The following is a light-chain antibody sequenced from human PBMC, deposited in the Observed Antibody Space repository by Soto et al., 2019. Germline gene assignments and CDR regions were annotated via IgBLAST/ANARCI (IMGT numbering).Light chain of an antibody. Sequence: DIQMTQSPSSLSASVGDRVTLTCRASQGISNYLAWYQQIPGKVPKLLIYAASTLQSGVPSRFSGSGSGTDFTLTISSLQPEDVATYYCQKYNSAPWTYGQGTKVDIK. J-gene: IGKJ1*01. CDR3: QKYNSAPWT. CDR1: QGISNY. V-gene: IGKV1-27*01. CDR2: AAS.